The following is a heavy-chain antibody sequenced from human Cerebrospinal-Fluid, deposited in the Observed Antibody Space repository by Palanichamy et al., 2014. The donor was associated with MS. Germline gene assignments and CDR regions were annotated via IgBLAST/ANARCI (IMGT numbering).Heavy chain of an antibody. J-gene: IGHJ3*02. D-gene: IGHD5-12*01. CDR3: ASKGQRGYSGYVREEAFDI. CDR2: INHSGNT. Sequence: QVHLQQWGAGLLKPSETLSLTCAVYGGAFSGFYWSWIRQSPGKGLEWIGEINHSGNTKYNPSLKSRVTISVDKSKNQFSLNLSSVSAADTAVYYCASKGQRGYSGYVREEAFDIWGRGTVVTASS. V-gene: IGHV4-34*02. CDR1: GGAFSGFY.